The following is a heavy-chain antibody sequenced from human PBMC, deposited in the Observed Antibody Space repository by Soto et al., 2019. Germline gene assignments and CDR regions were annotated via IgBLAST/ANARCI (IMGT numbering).Heavy chain of an antibody. D-gene: IGHD2-21*01. V-gene: IGHV3-23*01. CDR1: GFTFSSYA. J-gene: IGHJ4*02. CDR3: AKDAVYNDGLWLMDS. Sequence: GGSLRLSCAASGFTFSSYAMSWVRQAPGKGLEWVSAISGSGGSTYYADSVKGRFAISKDNSKNVLFLQMDYLRDEDTAIYYCAKDAVYNDGLWLMDSWGQGTLVTVSS. CDR2: ISGSGGST.